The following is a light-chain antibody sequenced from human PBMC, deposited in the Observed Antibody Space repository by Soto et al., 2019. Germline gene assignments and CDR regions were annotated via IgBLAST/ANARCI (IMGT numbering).Light chain of an antibody. V-gene: IGKV1-5*01. J-gene: IGKJ1*01. CDR3: QQYNSYWT. CDR2: DAS. CDR1: QSISSW. Sequence: DIQMTQSPSTLSASVGDRVTITCRASQSISSWLAWYQQKPGKAPKLLIYDASSLESGFPSRFSGSGSGTEFILTFSSLQPDDFATYYCQQYNSYWTFGQGTKVDIK.